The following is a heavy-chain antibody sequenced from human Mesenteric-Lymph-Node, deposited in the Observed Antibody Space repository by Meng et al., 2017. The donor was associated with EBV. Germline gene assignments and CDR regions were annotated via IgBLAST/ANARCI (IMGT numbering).Heavy chain of an antibody. J-gene: IGHJ5*02. CDR1: GDSVNDVNYY. CDR3: ARTGRCSGDSCYYNWFDP. CDR2: IYYSGST. D-gene: IGHD2-15*01. Sequence: QVQLQAACPGLVKPSETLSLTCTVSGDSVNDVNYYWSWIRQPPGKGLEWIAYIYYSGSTNFNPSLKSRAAISVDTSKNQFSLRLSSVTAADTAVYYCARTGRCSGDSCYYNWFDPWGQGTLVTVSS. V-gene: IGHV4-61*01.